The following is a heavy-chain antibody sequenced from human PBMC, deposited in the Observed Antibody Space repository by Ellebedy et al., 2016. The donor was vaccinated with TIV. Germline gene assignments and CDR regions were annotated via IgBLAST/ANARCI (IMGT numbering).Heavy chain of an antibody. J-gene: IGHJ4*02. CDR2: ISYDGSNK. V-gene: IGHV3-30-3*01. CDR3: ARAVGATTLGDY. D-gene: IGHD1-26*01. CDR1: GFTFSSYA. Sequence: GESLKISCAASGFTFSSYAMHWVRQAPGKGLEWVAVISYDGSNKYYADSVKGRFTISRDNSKNTLYLQMNSLRAEDTAVYYCARAVGATTLGDYWGQGTLVTVSS.